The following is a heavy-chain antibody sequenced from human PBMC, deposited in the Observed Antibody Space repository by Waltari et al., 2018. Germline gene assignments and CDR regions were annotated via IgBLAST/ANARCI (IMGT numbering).Heavy chain of an antibody. J-gene: IGHJ4*02. D-gene: IGHD4-17*01. V-gene: IGHV4-31*03. CDR2: IYYSGST. Sequence: QVQLQESGPGLVKPSQTLSLTCTVSGGSISSGGYYWSGIRQHPGKGLEWIGYIYYSGSTYYNPSLKSRVTISVDTSKNQFSLKLSSVTAADTAMYYCARDSNYGVPDYWGQGTLVTVSS. CDR1: GGSISSGGYY. CDR3: ARDSNYGVPDY.